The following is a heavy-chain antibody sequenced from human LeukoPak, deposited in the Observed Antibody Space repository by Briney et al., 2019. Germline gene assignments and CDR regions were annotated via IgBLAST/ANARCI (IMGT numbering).Heavy chain of an antibody. CDR2: IIPILGIA. CDR3: ARSGNHYYFDY. J-gene: IGHJ4*02. V-gene: IGHV1-69*04. CDR1: GGTFSSYA. Sequence: ASVKVSCKASGGTFSSYAISWVRQAPGQGLEWMGRIIPILGIANYAQKFQGRVTITADKSTSTAYMELSSLRSEDTAVYYCARSGNHYYFDYWGQGTLVTVSS. D-gene: IGHD2-15*01.